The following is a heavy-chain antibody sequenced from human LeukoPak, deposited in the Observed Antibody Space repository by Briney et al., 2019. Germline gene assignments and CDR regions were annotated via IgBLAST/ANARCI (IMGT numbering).Heavy chain of an antibody. CDR3: AKDLRSAWYYFDD. V-gene: IGHV3-23*01. J-gene: IGHJ4*02. CDR2: ISGSAGNT. CDR1: GFTFSSYA. D-gene: IGHD6-19*01. Sequence: GGSLRLSCEASGFTFSSYAVSWVRQAPGKGLEWVSGISGSAGNTYYADSVKGRFTISRDNSKNTLYLQMNSLRAEDTAVYYCAKDLRSAWYYFDDWGQGTLVTVSS.